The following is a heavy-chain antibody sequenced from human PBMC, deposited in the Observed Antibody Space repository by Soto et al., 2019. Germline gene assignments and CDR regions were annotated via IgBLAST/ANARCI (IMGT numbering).Heavy chain of an antibody. D-gene: IGHD2-21*02. CDR3: SRESVEVVTAASYQNYYYGMDV. CDR1: GYTFTSYA. CDR2: INAGNGNT. Sequence: ASVKVSCKDSGYTFTSYAMYWVRQATRQRLEWMGWINAGNGNTKYSQKFQGRVTITRDTSASTAYMELSSLRSEDTAVYYCSRESVEVVTAASYQNYYYGMDVWGQGTTVTVSS. V-gene: IGHV1-3*01. J-gene: IGHJ6*02.